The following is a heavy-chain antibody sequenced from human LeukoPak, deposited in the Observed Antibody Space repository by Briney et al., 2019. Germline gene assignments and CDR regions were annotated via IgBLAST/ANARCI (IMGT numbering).Heavy chain of an antibody. CDR1: GGSLISDNFY. V-gene: IGHV4-39*01. D-gene: IGHD1-26*01. J-gene: IGHJ4*02. CDR2: IYHSGST. CDR3: ARLRGTYYWYFDY. Sequence: SETLSLTCAVSGGSLISDNFYWGWIRQPPGKGLEWIGSIYHSGSTYYNPSLNSRVTISVDTSKNRFSLKLSSVTAADTAVYSCARLRGTYYWYFDYWGQGTLVTVSS.